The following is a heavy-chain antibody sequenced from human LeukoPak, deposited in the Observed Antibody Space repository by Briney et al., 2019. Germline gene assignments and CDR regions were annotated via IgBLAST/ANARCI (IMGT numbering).Heavy chain of an antibody. CDR1: GFTFSSYW. J-gene: IGHJ4*02. CDR3: ARVGGRGSIGGDC. Sequence: PGGSLRLSCAASGFTFSSYWMHWVRQAPGKGLVWVSRINSDGSSTSYADSVKGRFTISRDNAKNTLYLQMSSLRAEDTAMYFCARVGGRGSIGGDCWGQGTLVTVSS. CDR2: INSDGSST. D-gene: IGHD3-10*01. V-gene: IGHV3-74*01.